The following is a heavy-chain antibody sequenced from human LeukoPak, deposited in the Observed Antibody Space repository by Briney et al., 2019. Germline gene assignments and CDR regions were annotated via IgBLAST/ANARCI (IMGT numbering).Heavy chain of an antibody. CDR1: GVSINDYY. Sequence: SETLSLTCSVSGVSINDYYWTWIRQPAGKGLGWIGQIYPSESPKYNPSLESRVTMSVDTSKKQFSVQLTFVTVADTGVYYCARRASSTGWSFDSWGQGTQVTVSS. J-gene: IGHJ4*02. CDR3: ARRASSTGWSFDS. V-gene: IGHV4-4*07. D-gene: IGHD6-19*01. CDR2: IYPSESP.